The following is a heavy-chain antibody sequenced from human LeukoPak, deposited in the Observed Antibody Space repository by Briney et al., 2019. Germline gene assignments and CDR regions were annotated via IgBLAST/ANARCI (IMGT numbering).Heavy chain of an antibody. D-gene: IGHD2-21*02. Sequence: GGSLRLSCAASGFTVSSNYMSWVRQAPGKGLEWVSVIYSGGSTYYADSVKGRFTISRDNSKNTLYLQMNSLRAEDTAVYYCARGFRDCGGDCYPPIDYWGQGTLVTVSS. CDR1: GFTVSSNY. CDR2: IYSGGST. J-gene: IGHJ4*02. V-gene: IGHV3-66*01. CDR3: ARGFRDCGGDCYPPIDY.